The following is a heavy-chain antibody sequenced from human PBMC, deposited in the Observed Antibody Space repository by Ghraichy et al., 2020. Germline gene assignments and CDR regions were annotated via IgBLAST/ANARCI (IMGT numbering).Heavy chain of an antibody. Sequence: SQTLSLTCAISGDSVSSNSATWDWIRQSPSRGLEWLGRTFYRSKWYSEYAVSVNSRITINPDTSKNQFSLQLNSVTPEDTALYYCARQYIYGFDYWGQGTLVTVSS. V-gene: IGHV6-1*01. CDR3: ARQYIYGFDY. CDR1: GDSVSSNSAT. CDR2: TFYRSKWYS. D-gene: IGHD3-10*01. J-gene: IGHJ4*02.